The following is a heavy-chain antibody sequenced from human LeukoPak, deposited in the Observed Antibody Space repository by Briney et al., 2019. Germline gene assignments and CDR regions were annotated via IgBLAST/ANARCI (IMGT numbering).Heavy chain of an antibody. CDR1: GFTFSSYA. D-gene: IGHD2-8*01. J-gene: IGHJ4*02. V-gene: IGHV3-23*01. CDR2: ISGSGGST. Sequence: GGSLRLSCAASGFTFSSYAMSWVRQAPGKGLEWVSAISGSGGSTYYADSVKGRFTISRDNSKNTLYLQMNSLRAEDTAVYYCAKDLSPVQNIVLMVYAVPFDYWGQGTLVTVSS. CDR3: AKDLSPVQNIVLMVYAVPFDY.